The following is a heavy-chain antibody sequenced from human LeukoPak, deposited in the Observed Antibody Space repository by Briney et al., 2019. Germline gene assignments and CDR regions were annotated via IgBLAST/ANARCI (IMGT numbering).Heavy chain of an antibody. CDR3: ARDRGKIYYDILTGYYRGGNGMDV. CDR2: IIPLVGTA. V-gene: IGHV1-69*01. D-gene: IGHD3-9*01. J-gene: IGHJ6*02. CDR1: GSTFSSYA. Sequence: SVKVSCKASGSTFSSYAISWVRQAPGQGLEWMGGIIPLVGTANYAQKFQGRFTITADESRSTAYMELRSLRSDDTAVYYCARDRGKIYYDILTGYYRGGNGMDVWGQGTTVTVSS.